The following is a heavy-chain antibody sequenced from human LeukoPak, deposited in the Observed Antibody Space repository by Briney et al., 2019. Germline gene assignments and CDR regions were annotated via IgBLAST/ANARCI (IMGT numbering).Heavy chain of an antibody. D-gene: IGHD6-6*01. CDR2: INYDGTSK. V-gene: IGHV3-74*01. CDR1: GFTFSSITYW. CDR3: ARHTTDRPNLIDH. Sequence: PGGSLRLSCAASGFTFSSITYWMHWVRPAPGLELVWDSRINYDGTSKNYAVSVQGRFTISSAKDRDTLQLEMNRLRAQDTAVYYCARHTTDRPNLIDHWGQGTLVTVSS. J-gene: IGHJ4*02.